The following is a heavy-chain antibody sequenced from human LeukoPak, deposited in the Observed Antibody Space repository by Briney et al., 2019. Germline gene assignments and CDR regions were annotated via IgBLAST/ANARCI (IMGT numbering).Heavy chain of an antibody. CDR1: GYTFTSYG. J-gene: IGHJ3*02. V-gene: IGHV1-18*01. CDR3: ASFSSSWYKYAFDI. D-gene: IGHD6-13*01. CDR2: ISAYNGNT. Sequence: ASVKVSCKACGYTFTSYGISWVRQAPGQGLEWMGWISAYNGNTNYAQKLQGRVTMTTDTSTSTAYMELRSLRSDDTAVYYCASFSSSWYKYAFDIWGQGTMVTVSS.